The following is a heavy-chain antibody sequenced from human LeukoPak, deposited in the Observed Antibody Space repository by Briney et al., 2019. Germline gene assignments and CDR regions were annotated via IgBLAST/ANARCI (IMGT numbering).Heavy chain of an antibody. CDR3: ARAWYYGSGSYYLDY. D-gene: IGHD3-10*01. V-gene: IGHV4-59*01. J-gene: IGHJ4*02. CDR2: IYYSGST. Sequence: PSETLSLTCTVSGGSFSSYYWSWIRQPPGKGLEWIGYIYYSGSTNYNPSLKSRVTISVDTSKNQFSLKLSSVTAADTAVYYCARAWYYGSGSYYLDYWGQGTLVTVSS. CDR1: GGSFSSYY.